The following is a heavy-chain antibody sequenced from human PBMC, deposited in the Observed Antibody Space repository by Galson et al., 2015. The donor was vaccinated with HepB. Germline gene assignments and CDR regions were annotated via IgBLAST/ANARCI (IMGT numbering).Heavy chain of an antibody. Sequence: SLRLSCAASGFTFSDHYMDWVRQAPGKGLEWVGRTIKKGNSYPTEYAASVKGRFTISGDDSKNSLYLQMNSLLTEDTAVYYSSVQPGDSWYTYWGRGTLVTVSS. D-gene: IGHD6-13*01. CDR2: TIKKGNSYPT. CDR3: SVQPGDSWYTY. V-gene: IGHV3-72*01. CDR1: GFTFSDHY. J-gene: IGHJ4*02.